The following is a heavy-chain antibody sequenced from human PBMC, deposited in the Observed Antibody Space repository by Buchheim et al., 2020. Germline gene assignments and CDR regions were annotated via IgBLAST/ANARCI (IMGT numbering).Heavy chain of an antibody. V-gene: IGHV3-30-3*01. J-gene: IGHJ4*01. CDR2: ISSDGNNT. D-gene: IGHD3-22*01. Sequence: QVQLVESGGGVVQPGRSLRLSCAASGFTFSTYAMHWVRQVPGKGLEWVSVISSDGNNTYYADSVKGRFTISRDNSKNTLSLQMTSLATEPTAIYFCARLAVGTDYYHSDHWGQGPL. CDR3: ARLAVGTDYYHSDH. CDR1: GFTFSTYA.